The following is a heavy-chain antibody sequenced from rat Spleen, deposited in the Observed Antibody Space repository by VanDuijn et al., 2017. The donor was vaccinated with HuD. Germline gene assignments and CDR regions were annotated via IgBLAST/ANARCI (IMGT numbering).Heavy chain of an antibody. CDR2: ISTSGGST. D-gene: IGHD1-4*01. CDR3: ARLPGYVMDA. Sequence: EVQLVESGGGLVQPGRSLKLSCAASGFTFSNYDMAWVRQAPTKGLEWVASISTSGGSTYYRDSVKGRFTVSRDNAKSTLYLQMDSLRSEDTATYYVARLPGYVMDAWGQGASVTVSS. V-gene: IGHV5-25*01. J-gene: IGHJ4*01. CDR1: GFTFSNYD.